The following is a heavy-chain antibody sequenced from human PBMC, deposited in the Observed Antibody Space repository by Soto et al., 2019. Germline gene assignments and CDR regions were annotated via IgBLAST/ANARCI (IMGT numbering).Heavy chain of an antibody. CDR3: AASCEGCRGLRYSGIDV. J-gene: IGHJ6*02. D-gene: IGHD5-12*01. CDR2: IYYSGST. CDR1: GDSISSGGYY. V-gene: IGHV4-31*03. Sequence: QVQLQESSPGLVKPSQTLSLTCTVSGDSISSGGYYWSGIRQHPGKSLEWIGYIYYSGSTYYNTSLKSRVTISVDTYNNKFSLKLGSMSATDTDVYYCAASCEGCRGLRYSGIDVWGQGTTVTVSS.